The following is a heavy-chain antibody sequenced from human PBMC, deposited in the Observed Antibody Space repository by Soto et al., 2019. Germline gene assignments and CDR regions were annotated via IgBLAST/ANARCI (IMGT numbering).Heavy chain of an antibody. CDR3: GRDPELWDENVATRPSTYYYGMDV. Sequence: QMQLVESGGGLVEPGGSLRLSCEASGFTFSHHYMSWIRQAPGKGLEWVSYISRSGTTIYYEDSVRGRFTISRDNAKNSLYLQMDSLRAEDTAMYYCGRDPELWDENVATRPSTYYYGMDVWGQGTTVTVSS. V-gene: IGHV3-11*01. D-gene: IGHD5-18*01. CDR1: GFTFSHHY. CDR2: ISRSGTTI. J-gene: IGHJ6*02.